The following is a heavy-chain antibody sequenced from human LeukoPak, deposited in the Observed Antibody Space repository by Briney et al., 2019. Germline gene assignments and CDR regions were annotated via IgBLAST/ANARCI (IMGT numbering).Heavy chain of an antibody. CDR3: ARDLGLVAVAANWFDP. J-gene: IGHJ5*02. CDR1: GDSVSSNSAA. D-gene: IGHD6-19*01. Sequence: SQTLSLTCAISGDSVSSNSAAWNWIRQSPSRGLEWLGRTYYRSKWYNDYAVSVKSRITINPDTSKNQFSLQLNSVTPADTAVYYCARDLGLVAVAANWFDPWGQGTLVTVSS. CDR2: TYYRSKWYN. V-gene: IGHV6-1*01.